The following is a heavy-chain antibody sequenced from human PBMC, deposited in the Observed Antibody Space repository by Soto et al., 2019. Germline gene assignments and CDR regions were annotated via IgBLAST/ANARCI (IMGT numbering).Heavy chain of an antibody. J-gene: IGHJ5*02. Sequence: GASVKVSCKASGYTFTGYYMHWVRQAPGQGLEWMGWINPNSGGTNYAQKFQGWVTMTRDTSISTAYMELSRLRSDDTAVYYCARERIPMVRGNWFDPWGQGTLVTAYS. D-gene: IGHD3-10*01. CDR1: GYTFTGYY. CDR2: INPNSGGT. CDR3: ARERIPMVRGNWFDP. V-gene: IGHV1-2*04.